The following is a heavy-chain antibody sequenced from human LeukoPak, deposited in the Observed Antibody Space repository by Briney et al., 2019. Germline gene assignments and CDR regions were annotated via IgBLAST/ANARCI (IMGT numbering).Heavy chain of an antibody. D-gene: IGHD1-26*01. CDR1: RFTFSIYA. CDR2: ISGSGDST. J-gene: IGHJ3*02. Sequence: PGGSLRLSCAASRFTFSIYAMSWVRQAPGKGLEWVSGISGSGDSTYYADSVKGRFTISRDNSKNALYLQMNSLRADDTAVHYCAKGISGSHPHVGFDIWGQGTLVTVSS. CDR3: AKGISGSHPHVGFDI. V-gene: IGHV3-23*01.